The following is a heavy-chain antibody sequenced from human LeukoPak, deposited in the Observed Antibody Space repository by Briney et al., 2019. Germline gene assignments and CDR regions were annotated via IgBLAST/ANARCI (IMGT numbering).Heavy chain of an antibody. Sequence: GGSLRLSCAASGFTFSDYYMSWIRQAPGKGLEWVSYISSSGSTIYYADSVKGRFTISRDNAKNSLYLQMNSLRAEDTAVYYCARDRIPYSGSYTTDYWGQGTRVTVSS. CDR2: ISSSGSTI. D-gene: IGHD1-26*01. CDR3: ARDRIPYSGSYTTDY. J-gene: IGHJ4*02. V-gene: IGHV3-11*01. CDR1: GFTFSDYY.